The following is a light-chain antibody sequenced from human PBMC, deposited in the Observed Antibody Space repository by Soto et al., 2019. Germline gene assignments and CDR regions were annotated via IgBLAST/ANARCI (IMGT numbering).Light chain of an antibody. CDR3: QQYGSSPRT. J-gene: IGKJ1*01. V-gene: IGKV3-20*01. CDR2: GAS. CDR1: KNIKSSS. Sequence: EIVLTQSPSTLTLSPAERATLHCRASKNIKSSSLAWYQQRPGQAPRLLIYGASSRATGIPDKFSGSGSGTDFTLTISRLEPEDFAIYYCQQYGSSPRTFGQGTKVDIK.